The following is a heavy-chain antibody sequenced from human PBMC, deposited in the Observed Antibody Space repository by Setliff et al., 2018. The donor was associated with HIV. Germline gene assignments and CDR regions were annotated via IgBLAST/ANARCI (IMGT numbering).Heavy chain of an antibody. CDR2: IRG. J-gene: IGHJ4*02. CDR1: GVTLSDAA. V-gene: IGHV3-73*01. Sequence: HPGGSLRLSCAASGVTLSDAAIHWVRQASGKGLEWVGRIRGDYGASRSGRFTISRDDSKNTAYLQITNLQIEDTAVYYCARPRYCISTNCYEAFDYWGQGTLVTVSS. CDR3: ARPRYCISTNCYEAFDY. D-gene: IGHD2-2*01.